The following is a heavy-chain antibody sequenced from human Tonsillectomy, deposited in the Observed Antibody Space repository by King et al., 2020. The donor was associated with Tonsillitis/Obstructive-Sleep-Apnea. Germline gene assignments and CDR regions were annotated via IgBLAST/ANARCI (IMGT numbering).Heavy chain of an antibody. J-gene: IGHJ4*02. Sequence: VQLVESGRVVVQPGGSLRLSCAASGFTFDDYTMHWVRQAPGKGLEWVSLISWDGGSTYYADSVKGRFTISRDNSKNSLYLQMNSLRTEDTALYYCAKAISVGSTSCLFDYWGQGTLVTVSS. CDR3: AKAISVGSTSCLFDY. CDR1: GFTFDDYT. V-gene: IGHV3-43*01. D-gene: IGHD2-2*01. CDR2: ISWDGGST.